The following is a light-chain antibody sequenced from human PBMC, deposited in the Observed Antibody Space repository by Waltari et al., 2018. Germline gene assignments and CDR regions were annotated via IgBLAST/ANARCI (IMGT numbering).Light chain of an antibody. CDR1: QSISKW. J-gene: IGKJ4*01. Sequence: DIQMTQSPSTLSASVGDRVIFSCRASQSISKWLAWYQQKPGKAPKLLIYKASTLESGVPSRFSGSGSGTEFTLTISSLQPEDLASYYCQQYNSYSLLSFGGGSKVESK. CDR2: KAS. V-gene: IGKV1-5*03. CDR3: QQYNSYSLLS.